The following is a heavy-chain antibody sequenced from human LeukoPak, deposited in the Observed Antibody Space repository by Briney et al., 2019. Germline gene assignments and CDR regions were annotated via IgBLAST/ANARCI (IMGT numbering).Heavy chain of an antibody. CDR1: GGTFSSYA. D-gene: IGHD6-19*01. V-gene: IGHV1-69*13. Sequence: GASVKVSCKASGGTFSSYAISWVRQAPGQGLEWMGGIIPIFGTANYAQKFQGRVTITADESMSTAYMELSSLRSEDTAVYYCARALYSSGWYWYYFDYWGQGTLVTVSS. J-gene: IGHJ4*02. CDR2: IIPIFGTA. CDR3: ARALYSSGWYWYYFDY.